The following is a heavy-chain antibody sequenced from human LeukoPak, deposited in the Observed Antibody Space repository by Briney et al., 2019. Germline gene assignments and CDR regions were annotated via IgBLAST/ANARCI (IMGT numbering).Heavy chain of an antibody. V-gene: IGHV3-64*02. J-gene: IGHJ6*02. CDR3: ARGNRGNYYYGMDV. CDR2: ISSYGDST. CDR1: GFTFSSYA. Sequence: GGSLRLSCATSGFTFSSYAMHWVRQAPGKGLEYVSAISSYGDSTYYADSVKGRFTISRDNSKKTLYLEMGSLRAEDMAVYYCARGNRGNYYYGMDVWGQGTTVTVSS.